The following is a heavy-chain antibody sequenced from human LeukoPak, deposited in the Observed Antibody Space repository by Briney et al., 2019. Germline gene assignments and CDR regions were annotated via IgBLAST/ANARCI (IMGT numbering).Heavy chain of an antibody. CDR2: INSDGSST. Sequence: SGGSLRLSCAASGFTFSSYWMHWVRQAPGKGLVWVSRINSDGSSTTYADSVRGRFTISRDTAKNTLYLQMNSLRAEDTAVYYCAKDSLTTSAWYYDSSGPLEGSHYDYWGQGTLVTVSS. J-gene: IGHJ4*02. V-gene: IGHV3-74*01. CDR1: GFTFSSYW. D-gene: IGHD3-22*01. CDR3: AKDSLTTSAWYYDSSGPLEGSHYDY.